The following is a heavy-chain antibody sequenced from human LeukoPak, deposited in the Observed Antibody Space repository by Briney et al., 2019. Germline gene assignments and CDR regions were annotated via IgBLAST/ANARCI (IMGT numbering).Heavy chain of an antibody. V-gene: IGHV4-59*01. Sequence: SETLSLTCTVSGGSISSYYWSWIRQPPGKGLEWIGYIYYSGGTNYNPSLKSRVTISVDTSKKQFSLKLSSVTAADTAVYYCARDMTNFYDILTGYRETYFDYWGQGTLVTVSS. CDR2: IYYSGGT. CDR1: GGSISSYY. D-gene: IGHD3-9*01. CDR3: ARDMTNFYDILTGYRETYFDY. J-gene: IGHJ4*02.